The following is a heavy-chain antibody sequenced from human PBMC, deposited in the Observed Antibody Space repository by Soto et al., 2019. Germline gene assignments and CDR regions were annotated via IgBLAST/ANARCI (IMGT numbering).Heavy chain of an antibody. D-gene: IGHD3-22*01. V-gene: IGHV3-21*01. CDR3: ARDCKDSSGYYCAFDI. J-gene: IGHJ3*02. Sequence: PGGALGVYCSASGVTFSSYSMNWVRQAPGKGLEWVSSISSSSSYIYYADSVKGRFTISRDNAKNSLYLQMNSLRAEDTAVYYCARDCKDSSGYYCAFDIWGQGTMVTVSS. CDR2: ISSSSSYI. CDR1: GVTFSSYS.